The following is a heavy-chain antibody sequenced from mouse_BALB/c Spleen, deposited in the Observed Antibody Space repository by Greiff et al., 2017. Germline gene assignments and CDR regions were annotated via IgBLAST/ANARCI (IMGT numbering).Heavy chain of an antibody. CDR2: ISSGSSTI. D-gene: IGHD1-1*01. CDR3: AREKDYYGSRGAMDY. V-gene: IGHV5-17*02. CDR1: GFTFSSFG. J-gene: IGHJ4*01. Sequence: EVKVVESGGGLVQPGGSRKLSCAASGFTFSSFGMHWVRQAPEKGLEWVAYISSGSSTIYYADTVKGRFTISRDNPKNTLFLQMTSLRSEDTAMYYCAREKDYYGSRGAMDYWGQGTSVTVSS.